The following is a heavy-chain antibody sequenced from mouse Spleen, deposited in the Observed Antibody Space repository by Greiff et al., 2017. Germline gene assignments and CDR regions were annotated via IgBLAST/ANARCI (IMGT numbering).Heavy chain of an antibody. CDR1: CYTFTSYW. Sequence: QVQLQQPGAELVKPGASVKLSCKASCYTFTSYWMQWVKQRPGQGLEWIGEIDPSDSYTNYNQKFKGKATLTVDTSSSTAYMQLSSLTSEDSAVYYCARSRITTVVAPDYWGQGTTLTVSS. D-gene: IGHD1-1*01. V-gene: IGHV1-50*01. J-gene: IGHJ2*01. CDR3: ARSRITTVVAPDY. CDR2: IDPSDSYT.